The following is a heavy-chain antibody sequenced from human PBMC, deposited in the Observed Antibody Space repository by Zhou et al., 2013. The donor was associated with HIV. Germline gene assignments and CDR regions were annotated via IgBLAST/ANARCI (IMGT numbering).Heavy chain of an antibody. V-gene: IGHV1-46*03. Sequence: QVQLVQSGAEVKKPGASVKVSCKASGYTFTSYYMHWVRQAPGQGLEWMGIINPSGGSTSYAQKFQGRVTMTRDTSTSTVYMELSSLRSEDTAVYYCARGVVVVAATEYYFDYWGQGTLVTVSS. CDR3: ARGVVVVAATEYYFDY. CDR1: GYTFTSYY. J-gene: IGHJ4*02. CDR2: INPSGGST. D-gene: IGHD2-15*01.